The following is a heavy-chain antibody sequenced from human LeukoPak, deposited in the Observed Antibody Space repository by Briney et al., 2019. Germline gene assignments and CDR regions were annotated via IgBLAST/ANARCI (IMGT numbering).Heavy chain of an antibody. V-gene: IGHV4-39*01. CDR1: GGSISSSSYY. CDR3: RIVVVPAAGFFDY. J-gene: IGHJ4*02. D-gene: IGHD2-2*01. CDR2: IYYSGST. Sequence: PSETLSLTCTVSGGSISSSSYYWGWLRQPPGKGLEWIGSIYYSGSTYYNPSLKSRVTISVDTSKNQFSLKLSSVTAADTAVYYCRIVVVPAAGFFDYWGQGTLVTVSS.